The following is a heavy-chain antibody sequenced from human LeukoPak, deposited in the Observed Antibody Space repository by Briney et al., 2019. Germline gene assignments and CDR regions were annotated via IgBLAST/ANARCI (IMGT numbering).Heavy chain of an antibody. D-gene: IGHD2-2*01. Sequence: ASVKVSCKASGYTFTSYYMHWVRQAPGQGLEWIGIINHSGGGTSYAQNLQGRVTMTRDTATSTLYMELSSLRCEDKAVYYCARDGDIVVRRGAFVIWGQGAMVTVSS. V-gene: IGHV1-46*04. CDR1: GYTFTSYY. CDR2: INHSGGGT. J-gene: IGHJ3*02. CDR3: ARDGDIVVRRGAFVI.